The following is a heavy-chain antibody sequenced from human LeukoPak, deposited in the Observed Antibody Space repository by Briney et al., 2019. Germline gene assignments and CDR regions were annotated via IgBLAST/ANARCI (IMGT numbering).Heavy chain of an antibody. D-gene: IGHD6-25*01. CDR2: ISWNSGSI. V-gene: IGHV3-9*01. CDR3: AGSPLSVSGYLDY. J-gene: IGHJ4*02. Sequence: GRSLRLSCAASGFTFDDFAMHWVRQAPGKGLEWVSGISWNSGSIGYADSVKGRFTISRDNSKNTLYLQMNSLRAEDTAVYYCAGSPLSVSGYLDYWGQGTLVTVSS. CDR1: GFTFDDFA.